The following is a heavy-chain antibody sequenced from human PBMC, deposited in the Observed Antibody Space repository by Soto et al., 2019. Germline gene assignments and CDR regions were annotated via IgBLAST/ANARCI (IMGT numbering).Heavy chain of an antibody. V-gene: IGHV5-51*01. CDR2: IYPGDSDT. J-gene: IGHJ6*02. D-gene: IGHD3-3*01. CDR1: EYSFSTYW. Sequence: PGESLKISCKGSEYSFSTYWIAWVRQMPGKGLEWMGIIYPGDSDTRYSPSFQGQVTISADKSISTAHLQWSSLKASDTAMYYCARQIRHYDYWSNKSYYYGMDVWGQGTTVTVSS. CDR3: ARQIRHYDYWSNKSYYYGMDV.